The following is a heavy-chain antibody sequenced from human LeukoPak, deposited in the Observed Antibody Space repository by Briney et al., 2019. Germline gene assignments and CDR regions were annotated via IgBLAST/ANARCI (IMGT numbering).Heavy chain of an antibody. V-gene: IGHV3-21*01. Sequence: GGSLRLSCAASGFTFSSYSMNWVRQAPGKGLEWVSSISSSSSYIYYADSVKGRFTISRDNAKNSLYLQTNSLRVEDTAVYYCARAQYCSGGSCPLAEYFQHWGQGTLVTVSS. CDR1: GFTFSSYS. CDR3: ARAQYCSGGSCPLAEYFQH. J-gene: IGHJ1*01. CDR2: ISSSSSYI. D-gene: IGHD2-15*01.